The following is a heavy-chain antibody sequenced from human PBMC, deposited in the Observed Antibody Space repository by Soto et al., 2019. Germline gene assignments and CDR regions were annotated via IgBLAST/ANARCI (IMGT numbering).Heavy chain of an antibody. J-gene: IGHJ4*02. Sequence: SETLSLTCTVSGGSVSSGSYYWSWIRQPPGKGLEWIGYIYYSGSTNYNPSLKSRVTISVDTSKNQFSLKLSSVTAADTAVYYCARFGDDYNSYYFDYWGQGTLVTVSS. CDR1: GGSVSSGSYY. CDR2: IYYSGST. V-gene: IGHV4-61*01. D-gene: IGHD4-4*01. CDR3: ARFGDDYNSYYFDY.